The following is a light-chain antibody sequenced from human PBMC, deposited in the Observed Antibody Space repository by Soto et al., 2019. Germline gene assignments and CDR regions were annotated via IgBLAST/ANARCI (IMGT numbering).Light chain of an antibody. CDR2: DVS. V-gene: IGLV2-11*01. CDR3: GSYAGNYTFV. J-gene: IGLJ1*01. CDR1: SSDVGGYNF. Sequence: QSALTQPHSVSGSPGQSVTISCTGTSSDVGGYNFVSWFQQHPGKAPKLMIYDVSKRPSGVPDRFSGSKSGNTASLTISGLQAEDEADYYCGSYAGNYTFVFGTGTKPTV.